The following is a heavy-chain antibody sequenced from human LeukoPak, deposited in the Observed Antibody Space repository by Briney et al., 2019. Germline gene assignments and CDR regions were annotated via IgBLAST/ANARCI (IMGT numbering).Heavy chain of an antibody. V-gene: IGHV3-64*01. J-gene: IGHJ4*02. CDR3: ARAAITTVTNALDY. Sequence: GGSLRLSCAASGFSFSTYAMHWVRQAPGKGLEYVSAISNGGSTYYANSVKGRFITSRDNSKNTLYFQMGSLRDEDTGVYYCARAAITTVTNALDYWGQGTLVTVSS. D-gene: IGHD4-17*01. CDR2: ISNGGST. CDR1: GFSFSTYA.